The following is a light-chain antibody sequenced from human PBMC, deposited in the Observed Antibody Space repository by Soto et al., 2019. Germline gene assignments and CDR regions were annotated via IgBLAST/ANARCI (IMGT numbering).Light chain of an antibody. Sequence: EIVLTQSPGTLSLSPGERATLSCRASQSVSSSYLAWYQQKPGQAPRLLIYGASSRATGIPDRFSGSGSGTDFTLAINRLEPEEFAVYFCQLYGSSPPWTFGQGTKVEI. CDR2: GAS. CDR3: QLYGSSPPWT. CDR1: QSVSSSY. V-gene: IGKV3-20*01. J-gene: IGKJ1*01.